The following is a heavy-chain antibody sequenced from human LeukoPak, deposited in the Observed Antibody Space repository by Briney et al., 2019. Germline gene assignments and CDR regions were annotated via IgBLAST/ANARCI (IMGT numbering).Heavy chain of an antibody. V-gene: IGHV3-23*01. CDR3: AKNRVPTAITPDS. J-gene: IGHJ5*01. CDR1: GFTFSSYA. Sequence: GGSLRLSCAASGFTFSSYAMSGVRQAPGKGLECVSAISGSGGSTYYADSVKGRFTISRDNSKNTLYLQMNSLRAEDTAVYYCAKNRVPTAITPDSWGQGTLVTVSS. D-gene: IGHD2-2*02. CDR2: ISGSGGST.